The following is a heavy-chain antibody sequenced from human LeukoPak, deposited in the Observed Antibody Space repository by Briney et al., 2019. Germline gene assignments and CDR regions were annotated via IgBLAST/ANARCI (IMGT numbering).Heavy chain of an antibody. D-gene: IGHD3-3*01. CDR3: ARGARITIFGVVQPFDY. J-gene: IGHJ4*02. CDR2: INHSGST. CDR1: GGSIGSGGYY. V-gene: IGHV4-39*07. Sequence: SETLSLTCTVSGGSIGSGGYYWSWIRQHPGKGLEWIGEINHSGSTNYNPSLKSRVTISVDTSKNQFSLKLSSVTAADTAVYYCARGARITIFGVVQPFDYWGQGTLVTVSS.